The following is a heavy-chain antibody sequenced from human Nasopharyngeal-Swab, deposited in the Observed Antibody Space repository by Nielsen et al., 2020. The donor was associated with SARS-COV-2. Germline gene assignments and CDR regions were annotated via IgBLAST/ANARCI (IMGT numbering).Heavy chain of an antibody. CDR3: AKVKSGTSYDAFDI. D-gene: IGHD1-26*01. V-gene: IGHV3-23*01. J-gene: IGHJ3*02. CDR2: IRVSGDTT. Sequence: GESLKISCTASGFTFSNYAMTWVRQAPGKGLEWVSSIRVSGDTTYYAPSVKGRFTISRDSSKNPLYLQMNSLRAEDTALYYCAKVKSGTSYDAFDIWGQGTMVTVSS. CDR1: GFTFSNYA.